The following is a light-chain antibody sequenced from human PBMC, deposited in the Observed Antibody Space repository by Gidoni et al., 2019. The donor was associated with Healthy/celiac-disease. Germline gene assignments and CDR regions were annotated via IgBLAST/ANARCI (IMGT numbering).Light chain of an antibody. J-gene: IGLJ2*01. V-gene: IGLV1-47*02. CDR3: AAWDDSLSGVV. Sequence: QSVLTQPHSASGTPGQGVTISCSGSSSNIGRNYVYWYQQLPGTAPKLLIYSNNQRPAGVPDRFSGSKSGTSASLAISGLRSEDEADYYCAAWDDSLSGVVFGGGTKLTVL. CDR1: SSNIGRNY. CDR2: SNN.